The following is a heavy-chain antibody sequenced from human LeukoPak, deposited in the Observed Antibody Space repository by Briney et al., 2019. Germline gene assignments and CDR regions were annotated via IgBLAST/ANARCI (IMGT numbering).Heavy chain of an antibody. V-gene: IGHV3-30*03. CDR3: ARDRAWNYFDY. J-gene: IGHJ4*02. CDR1: GFTVSSNY. Sequence: GGSLRLSCAASGFTVSSNYMSWVRQAPGKGLEWVAIISNDGSRKYYAHSVEGRFTISRDNSKNTLYLQMDSLRAEDTAVYYCARDRAWNYFDYWGQGTLVTVSS. D-gene: IGHD3-3*01. CDR2: ISNDGSRK.